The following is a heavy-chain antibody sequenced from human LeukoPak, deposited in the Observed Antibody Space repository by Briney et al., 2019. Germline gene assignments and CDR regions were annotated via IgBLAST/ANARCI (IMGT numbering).Heavy chain of an antibody. Sequence: GGSLRLSCSASGFVFSRFAMTWVRHLPGKGLDWVSTISGNGHQTYYGDSVKGRFSVSRDNSKNILYLQMDSLRADDSALYYCAKDANYYDSSGFFIPFDYWGQGTLVTVSS. D-gene: IGHD3-22*01. CDR1: GFVFSRFA. J-gene: IGHJ4*02. CDR3: AKDANYYDSSGFFIPFDY. CDR2: ISGNGHQT. V-gene: IGHV3-23*01.